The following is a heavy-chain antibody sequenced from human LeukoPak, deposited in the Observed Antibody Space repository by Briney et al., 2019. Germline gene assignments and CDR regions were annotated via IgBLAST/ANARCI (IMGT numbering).Heavy chain of an antibody. V-gene: IGHV3-21*01. CDR2: ISSRSSYI. D-gene: IGHD3-22*01. J-gene: IGHJ3*02. CDR1: GFTFSSYS. CDR3: ARDYYDSSGEGNAFDI. Sequence: GGSLRLSCAASGFTFSSYSMNWVRQAPGKGLEWVSSISSRSSYIYYADSVKGRFTISRDNAKNSLYLQMNSLRAEDTAVYYCARDYYDSSGEGNAFDIWGQGTMVTVSS.